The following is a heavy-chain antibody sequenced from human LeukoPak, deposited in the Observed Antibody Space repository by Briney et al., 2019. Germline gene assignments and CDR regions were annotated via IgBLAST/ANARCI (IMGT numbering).Heavy chain of an antibody. Sequence: SETLSLTCTVSGGSISSYYWSWIRQPPGKGLEWIGYIYTSGSTSYNPSLKGRVTISVDTSKNQFSLKLSSVTAADTAVYYCARRQQQLVRSWFDPWGQGTLVTVSS. CDR1: GGSISSYY. V-gene: IGHV4-4*09. J-gene: IGHJ5*02. CDR2: IYTSGST. CDR3: ARRQQQLVRSWFDP. D-gene: IGHD6-13*01.